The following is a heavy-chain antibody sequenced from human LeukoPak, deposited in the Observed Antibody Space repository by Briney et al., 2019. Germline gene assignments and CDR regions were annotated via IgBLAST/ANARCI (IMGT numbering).Heavy chain of an antibody. CDR3: TRGPDDYGDYGGENWFDP. CDR2: IYDSGST. V-gene: IGHV4-59*01. CDR1: GGSISSYC. D-gene: IGHD4-17*01. J-gene: IGHJ5*02. Sequence: SETLSLTCTVSGGSISSYCWSWIRQPPGKGLEWIGYIYDSGSTNYNPSLKSRVTISVDTSKNQFSLKLSSVTAADTAVYYCTRGPDDYGDYGGENWFDPWGQGTLVTVSS.